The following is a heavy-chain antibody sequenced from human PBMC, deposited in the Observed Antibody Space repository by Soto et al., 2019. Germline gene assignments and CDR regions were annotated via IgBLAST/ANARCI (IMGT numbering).Heavy chain of an antibody. CDR3: ARFLRYSYGPYYFDY. J-gene: IGHJ4*02. Sequence: SETLSLTCAVYGGSFSGYYWSWIRQPPGKGLEWIGEINHSGSTNYNPSLKSRVTISVDTSKNQFSLKLSSVTAADTAVYYCARFLRYSYGPYYFDYWGQGTLVTVSS. CDR1: GGSFSGYY. D-gene: IGHD5-18*01. V-gene: IGHV4-34*01. CDR2: INHSGST.